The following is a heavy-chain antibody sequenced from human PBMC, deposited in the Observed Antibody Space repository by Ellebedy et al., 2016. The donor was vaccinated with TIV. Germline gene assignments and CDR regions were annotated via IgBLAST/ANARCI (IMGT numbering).Heavy chain of an antibody. J-gene: IGHJ4*02. CDR2: IYPDGVTT. CDR1: RFTFTNYY. Sequence: ASVKVSXXASRFTFTNYYMHWVRQAPGQGLEWLGIIYPDGVTTTYAQKFQGRVSITRDTSTGTFYIELSSLRSEDTALYYCARDANDAFDYWGQGTLVTVSS. V-gene: IGHV1-46*01. D-gene: IGHD1-1*01. CDR3: ARDANDAFDY.